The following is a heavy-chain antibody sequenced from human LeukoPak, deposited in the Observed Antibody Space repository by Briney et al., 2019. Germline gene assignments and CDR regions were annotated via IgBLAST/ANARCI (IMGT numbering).Heavy chain of an antibody. Sequence: PGGSLRLSCAASGFTFDDYATHWVRQAPGKGLEWVSGISWNSGSIGYADSVKGRFTISRDNAKNSLYLQMNSLRAEDTALYYCAKVLSSGWYQISYFDYWGQGTLVTVSS. CDR1: GFTFDDYA. CDR2: ISWNSGSI. D-gene: IGHD6-19*01. J-gene: IGHJ4*02. V-gene: IGHV3-9*01. CDR3: AKVLSSGWYQISYFDY.